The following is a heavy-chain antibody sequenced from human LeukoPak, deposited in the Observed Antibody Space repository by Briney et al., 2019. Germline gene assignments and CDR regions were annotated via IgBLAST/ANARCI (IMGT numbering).Heavy chain of an antibody. CDR1: GYTFTVYN. D-gene: IGHD5-18*01. J-gene: IGHJ4*02. Sequence: GASVTVSCKASGYTFTVYNLHWVRQAPGQGLEWVGRINPNTGGTNYAQEFQGRVTMTRDTSISAAYMDLSGLTSDDTATYYCTRGYSYGIDYWGQGTLVTVSS. CDR3: TRGYSYGIDY. V-gene: IGHV1-2*06. CDR2: INPNTGGT.